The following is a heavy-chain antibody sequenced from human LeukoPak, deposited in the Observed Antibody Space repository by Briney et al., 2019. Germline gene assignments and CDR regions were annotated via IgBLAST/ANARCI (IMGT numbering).Heavy chain of an antibody. CDR1: GFTFSSYW. J-gene: IGHJ4*02. CDR3: ASLWGYCSSTSCYTLPSIDY. D-gene: IGHD2-2*02. Sequence: GGPLRLSCAASGFTFSSYWMSWVRQAPGKGLEWVANIKQDGSEKYCVDSVKGRFTISRDNAKNSLYLQMNSLRAEDTAVYYCASLWGYCSSTSCYTLPSIDYWGQGTLVTVSS. V-gene: IGHV3-7*01. CDR2: IKQDGSEK.